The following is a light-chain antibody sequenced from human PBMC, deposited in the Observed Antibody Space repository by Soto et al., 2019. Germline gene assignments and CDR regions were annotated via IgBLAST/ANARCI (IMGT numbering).Light chain of an antibody. CDR1: QSVRSS. Sequence: DIVMTQSPGTLSVSPGERATLFCRASQSVRSSLAWYQQKPGQAPRLFIYDASTRATGIPARSSGSGSGTEFTLTISSLQSEDFAVYYCQQYNSWPETFGQGTKVEIK. CDR3: QQYNSWPET. J-gene: IGKJ1*01. V-gene: IGKV3-15*01. CDR2: DAS.